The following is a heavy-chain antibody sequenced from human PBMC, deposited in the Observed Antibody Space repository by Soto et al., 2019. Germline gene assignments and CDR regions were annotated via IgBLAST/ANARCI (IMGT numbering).Heavy chain of an antibody. V-gene: IGHV4-39*01. Sequence: SETLSLTCTVSGGSISSSSYYWGWIRQPPGKGLEWIGSIYYSGSTYYNPSLKSRVTISVDTSKNQVSLKLSSVTAADTAVYYCASLWPGQAVVAAAVLGGYYGMDVWGQGTTVTVSS. CDR3: ASLWPGQAVVAAAVLGGYYGMDV. CDR2: IYYSGST. J-gene: IGHJ6*02. CDR1: GGSISSSSYY. D-gene: IGHD6-13*01.